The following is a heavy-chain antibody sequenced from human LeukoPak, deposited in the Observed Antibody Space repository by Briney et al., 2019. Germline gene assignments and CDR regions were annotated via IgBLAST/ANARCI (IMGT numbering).Heavy chain of an antibody. V-gene: IGHV3-21*01. CDR1: RFTFSSYS. CDR2: ISSSSSYI. D-gene: IGHD3-10*01. Sequence: GGSLRLSCAASRFTFSSYSMNWVRPAPGKGLGWVSSISSSSSYIYYADSVKGRFTISRDDAKNSLYLQMNSLRAEDTAVYYCARASWFGELLPDYWGQGTLVTVSS. CDR3: ARASWFGELLPDY. J-gene: IGHJ4*02.